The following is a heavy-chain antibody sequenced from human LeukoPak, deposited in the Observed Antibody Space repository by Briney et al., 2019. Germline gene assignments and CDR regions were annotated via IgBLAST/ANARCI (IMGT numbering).Heavy chain of an antibody. CDR3: ARDGGLPYYFDY. CDR1: GFTFDDYG. J-gene: IGHJ4*02. V-gene: IGHV3-20*04. D-gene: IGHD2-15*01. CDR2: INWNGGST. Sequence: GGSLRLSCAASGFTFDDYGMSWVRQAPGKGLEWVSGINWNGGSTGYADSVRGRFTISRDNAKNSLYLQMNSLRAEDTALYYCARDGGLPYYFDYWGQGTLVTVSS.